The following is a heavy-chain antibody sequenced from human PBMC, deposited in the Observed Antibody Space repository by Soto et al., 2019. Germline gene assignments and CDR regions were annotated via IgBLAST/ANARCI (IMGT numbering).Heavy chain of an antibody. J-gene: IGHJ6*02. CDR1: GFPFSMFA. CDR3: AKSPSRAPYVMDA. D-gene: IGHD6-6*01. CDR2: ISGSVDRT. Sequence: GGSLRLSCAAAGFPFSMFAMIWVRQAPGKWVEWVSSISGSVDRTYYADSVQGRFTISRDNSKKTVYLEMSSLRVEDTAVYYCAKSPSRAPYVMDALGQCXTVTVYS. V-gene: IGHV3-23*01.